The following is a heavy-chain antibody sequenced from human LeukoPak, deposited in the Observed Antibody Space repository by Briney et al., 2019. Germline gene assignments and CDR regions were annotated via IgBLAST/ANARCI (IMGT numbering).Heavy chain of an antibody. V-gene: IGHV1-69*13. J-gene: IGHJ4*02. D-gene: IGHD4-17*01. CDR2: IIPIFGTA. CDR1: GGTFSSYA. CDR3: ARSYGDLETHFDY. Sequence: SVKVSCKASGGTFSSYAISWVRQAPGQGLGWMGGIIPIFGTANYAQKFQGRVTITADESTSTAYMELSSLRSEDTAVYYCARSYGDLETHFDYWGQGTLVTVSS.